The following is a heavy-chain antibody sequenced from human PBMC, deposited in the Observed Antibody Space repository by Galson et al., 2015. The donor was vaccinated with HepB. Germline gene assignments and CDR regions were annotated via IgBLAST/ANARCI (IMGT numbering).Heavy chain of an antibody. CDR1: GYTFTSYD. V-gene: IGHV1-8*01. Sequence: KVSCKASGYTFTSYDINWVRQATGQGLEWMGWMNPNSGNTGYAQKFQGRVTMTRNTSISTAYMELSSLRSEDTAVYYCATAKGYCSGGSCYYNWFDPWGQGTLVTVSS. J-gene: IGHJ5*02. CDR3: ATAKGYCSGGSCYYNWFDP. D-gene: IGHD2-15*01. CDR2: MNPNSGNT.